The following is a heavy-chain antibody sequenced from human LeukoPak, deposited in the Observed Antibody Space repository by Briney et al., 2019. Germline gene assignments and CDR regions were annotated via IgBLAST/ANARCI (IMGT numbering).Heavy chain of an antibody. CDR3: ARDEEGDYYHYYMDV. Sequence: GGPLRLSRVASGFSFRTYWMHWVRQVPGKGLVWVARINSDGGRTTYADSVKGRFTISRDNAKNTLFLQMNSLRAEDTALYYCARDEEGDYYHYYMDVWGKGTTVTVSS. CDR2: INSDGGRT. CDR1: GFSFRTYW. V-gene: IGHV3-74*03. J-gene: IGHJ6*03. D-gene: IGHD3-10*01.